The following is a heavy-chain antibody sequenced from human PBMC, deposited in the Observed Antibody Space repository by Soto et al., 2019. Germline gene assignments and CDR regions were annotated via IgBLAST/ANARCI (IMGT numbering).Heavy chain of an antibody. CDR2: INHSGST. CDR3: ARGRLVVVVAAYSLALVEGAFDI. Sequence: SETMCLTCAVDGGSFGGYYWSWIRQPPGKGLEWIGEINHSGSTNYNPSLKSRVTISVDTSKNQFSLKLSSVTAADTAVYYCARGRLVVVVAAYSLALVEGAFDIWGQGTMVTVSS. CDR1: GGSFGGYY. J-gene: IGHJ3*02. V-gene: IGHV4-34*01. D-gene: IGHD2-15*01.